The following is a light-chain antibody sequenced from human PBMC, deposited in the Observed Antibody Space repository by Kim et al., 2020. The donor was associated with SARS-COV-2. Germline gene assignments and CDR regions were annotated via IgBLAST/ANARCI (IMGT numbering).Light chain of an antibody. V-gene: IGKV3-11*01. CDR3: QQRGNWPLT. CDR2: DAS. Sequence: SVSPGEGAALSCRASESVSSYSAWYQQKPGQAPRLLIYDASNRATGIPARFSGSGSGTDFTLTIGSLEPEDFAVYYCQQRGNWPLTFGGGTKVEI. J-gene: IGKJ4*01. CDR1: ESVSSY.